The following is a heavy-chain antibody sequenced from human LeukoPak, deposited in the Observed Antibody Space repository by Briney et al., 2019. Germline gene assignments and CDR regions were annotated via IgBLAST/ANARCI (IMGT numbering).Heavy chain of an antibody. CDR1: GFTFSSYS. CDR2: ISSSSSYI. CDR3: ARDRAEEYSSGWTDFDY. D-gene: IGHD6-19*01. J-gene: IGHJ4*02. Sequence: GGSLRLSCSASGFTFSSYSMNWVRQAPGKGLEWVSSISSSSSYIYYADSVKGRFTISRDNAKNSLYLQMNSLRAEDTAVYYCARDRAEEYSSGWTDFDYWGQGTLVTVSS. V-gene: IGHV3-21*01.